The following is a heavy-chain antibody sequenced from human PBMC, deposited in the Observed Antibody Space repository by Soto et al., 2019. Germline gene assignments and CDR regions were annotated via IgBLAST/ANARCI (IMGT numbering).Heavy chain of an antibody. J-gene: IGHJ4*02. CDR2: IDWNDDK. D-gene: IGHD1-1*01. V-gene: IGHV2-5*01. CDR3: AHIRSSISGAPFDY. CDR1: GFSVANIGAG. Sequence: QITLKESGPTLVKATQTLTLTCSFSGFSVANIGAGVAWIRQPPGKALEWLALIDWNDDKRYRPSLTHRLAISKDISKNQVVLTMTNMYPEDTATYYCAHIRSSISGAPFDYWGQGTLVTVSS.